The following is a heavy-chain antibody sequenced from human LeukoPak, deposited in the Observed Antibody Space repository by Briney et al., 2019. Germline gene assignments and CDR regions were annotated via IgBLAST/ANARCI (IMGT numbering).Heavy chain of an antibody. J-gene: IGHJ4*02. D-gene: IGHD5-12*01. CDR1: GYTFTNYA. CDR3: ARIKSGYDLGDY. Sequence: GASVKVSCKASGYTFTNYAMHWVRQALGQRLEWMGWINAGNGNTKYSQNFQGRVTITRDTSASTAYMELSSLRSEDTAVYYCARIKSGYDLGDYWGQGTLVTVSS. V-gene: IGHV1-3*01. CDR2: INAGNGNT.